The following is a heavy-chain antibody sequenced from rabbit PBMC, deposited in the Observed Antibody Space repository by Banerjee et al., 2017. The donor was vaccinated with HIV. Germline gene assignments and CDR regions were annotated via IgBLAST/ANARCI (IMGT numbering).Heavy chain of an antibody. V-gene: IGHV1S40*01. D-gene: IGHD1-1*01. CDR3: ARDPHYYNSL. J-gene: IGHJ4*01. Sequence: QSLEESGGDLVKPGASLTLTCTASGFSFSSYSYMCWVRQAPGKGLEWIACIYINSADTYYATWAKGRFTISKTSSTTVTLQMTSLTAADTATYFCARDPHYYNSLRGPGTLVTVS. CDR2: IYINSADT. CDR1: GFSFSSYSY.